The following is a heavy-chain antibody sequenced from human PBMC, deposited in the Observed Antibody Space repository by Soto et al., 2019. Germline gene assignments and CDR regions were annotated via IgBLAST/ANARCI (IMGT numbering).Heavy chain of an antibody. V-gene: IGHV1-69*13. D-gene: IGHD3-3*01. CDR2: IIPIFGTA. Sequence: SVKVSCKASGGTFSSYAISWVRQAPGQGLEWMGGIIPIFGTANYAQKFQGRVTITADESTSTAYMELSSLRSEDTAVYYCARDRETIFGVDPMFLWGQATLVTVSS. CDR3: ARDRETIFGVDPMFL. CDR1: GGTFSSYA. J-gene: IGHJ4*02.